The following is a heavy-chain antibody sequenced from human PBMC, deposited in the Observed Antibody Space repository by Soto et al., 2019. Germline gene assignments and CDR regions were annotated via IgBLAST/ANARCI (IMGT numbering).Heavy chain of an antibody. J-gene: IGHJ6*02. Sequence: SETLSLTCAVSGGSISSSNWWSWVRQPPGKGLEWIGEIYHSGSTNYNPSLKSRVTISVDTSKNQFSLKLSSVTAADTAVYYCARGISVDIVATTPGDYYYYGMDVWGQGTTVTVS. CDR1: GGSISSSNW. V-gene: IGHV4-4*02. D-gene: IGHD5-12*01. CDR2: IYHSGST. CDR3: ARGISVDIVATTPGDYYYYGMDV.